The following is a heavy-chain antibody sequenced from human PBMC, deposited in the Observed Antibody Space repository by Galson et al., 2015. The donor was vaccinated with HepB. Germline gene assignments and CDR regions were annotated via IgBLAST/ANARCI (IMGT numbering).Heavy chain of an antibody. V-gene: IGHV3-33*08. CDR3: ARESPRRGGICEGAFCKGVDV. Sequence: SLRLSCAASGFPFSDYAMHWVRQAPGKGLEWVAVLWCDGSEMYYGDFVKGRSTISRDNSKKTLYLQVNSLRAEDTAVYYCARESPRRGGICEGAFCKGVDVWGQGTTVTVSS. CDR2: LWCDGSEM. CDR1: GFPFSDYA. D-gene: IGHD2-15*01. J-gene: IGHJ6*02.